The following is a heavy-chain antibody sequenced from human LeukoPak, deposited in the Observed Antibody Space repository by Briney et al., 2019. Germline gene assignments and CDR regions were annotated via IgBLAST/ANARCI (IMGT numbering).Heavy chain of an antibody. J-gene: IGHJ4*02. Sequence: GGSLRLSCAASGFTFSSYGMHWVRQAPGKGLEWVAVISYDGSNKYYADSVKGRFTISRDNSKNTLYLQMNSLRAEDTAVYYCARDHTKYYYDSSGPDYWGQGTLVTVSS. CDR2: ISYDGSNK. D-gene: IGHD3-22*01. V-gene: IGHV3-30*19. CDR3: ARDHTKYYYDSSGPDY. CDR1: GFTFSSYG.